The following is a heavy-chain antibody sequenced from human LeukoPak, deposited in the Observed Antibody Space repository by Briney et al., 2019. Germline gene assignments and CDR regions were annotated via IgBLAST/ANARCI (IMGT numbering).Heavy chain of an antibody. CDR2: IISSSSYI. J-gene: IGHJ4*02. V-gene: IGHV3-21*01. CDR3: ARGLAVAGAIIDY. Sequence: GGSLRLSCAASGFTFSSYSMNWVRQAPGKGLEWVSSIISSSSYIYYADSLKGRFTISRDNAKHSLYLQMTSLRAEDTAVYYCARGLAVAGAIIDYWGQGTLLTVSS. D-gene: IGHD6-19*01. CDR1: GFTFSSYS.